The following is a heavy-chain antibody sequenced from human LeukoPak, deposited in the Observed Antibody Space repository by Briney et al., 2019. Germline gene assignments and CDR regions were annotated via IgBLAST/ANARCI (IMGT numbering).Heavy chain of an antibody. CDR2: IIAGGDST. J-gene: IGHJ6*02. CDR1: GFTFSSYA. V-gene: IGHV3-23*01. CDR3: AKVRYYADTRYYAMDV. D-gene: IGHD3-22*01. Sequence: GGSLRLSCAASGFTFSSYAMSWVRQAPGRGLEWVSSIIAGGDSTYYADYVKGRFTISRDNSKNTLYLQMNSLRAEDTAVYYCAKVRYYADTRYYAMDVWGQGTTVTVSS.